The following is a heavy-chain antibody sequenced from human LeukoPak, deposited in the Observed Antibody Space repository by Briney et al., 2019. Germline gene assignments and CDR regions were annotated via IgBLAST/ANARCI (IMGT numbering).Heavy chain of an antibody. CDR1: GGSISSSSYY. D-gene: IGHD6-19*01. CDR2: IYYSGST. J-gene: IGHJ6*03. Sequence: PSETLSLTCTVSGGSISSSSYYWGWIRQPPGKGLEWIGSIYYSGSTYYNPSLKSRVTISVDTSKNQFSLKLSSVTAADAAVYYCARHGGSGRQYYYYYMDVWGKGTTVTISS. CDR3: ARHGGSGRQYYYYYMDV. V-gene: IGHV4-39*01.